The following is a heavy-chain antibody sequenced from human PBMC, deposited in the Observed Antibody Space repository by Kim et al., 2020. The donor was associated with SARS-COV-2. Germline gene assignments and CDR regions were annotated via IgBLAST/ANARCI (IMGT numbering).Heavy chain of an antibody. Sequence: SETLPLTCAVYGGSFSGYYWSWIRQPPGKGLEWIGEINHSGSTNYNPSLKSRVTISVDTSKNQFSLKLSSVTAADTAVYYCARGHRGKLDYWGQGTLVTVSS. V-gene: IGHV4-34*01. CDR3: ARGHRGKLDY. CDR1: GGSFSGYY. J-gene: IGHJ4*02. CDR2: INHSGST.